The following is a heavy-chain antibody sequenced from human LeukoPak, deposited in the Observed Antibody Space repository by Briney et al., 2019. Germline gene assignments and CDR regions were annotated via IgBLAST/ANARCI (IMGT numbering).Heavy chain of an antibody. V-gene: IGHV3-23*01. CDR1: GFTFTTYW. J-gene: IGHJ4*02. CDR2: IRSGAYT. D-gene: IGHD3-10*01. CDR3: ARISVVSRSGPLDY. Sequence: TGGSLRLSCAASGFTFTTYWMTWVRQAPGKGLEWVSTIRSGAYTYYADSVKGRLSVSRDNSKNTLYLEMNSLRAEDAAVYYCARISVVSRSGPLDYWGQGTLVTVSS.